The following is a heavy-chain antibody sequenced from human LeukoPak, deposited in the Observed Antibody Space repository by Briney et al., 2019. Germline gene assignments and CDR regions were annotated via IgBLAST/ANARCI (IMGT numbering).Heavy chain of an antibody. V-gene: IGHV1-46*01. CDR2: INPSGGDT. Sequence: ASVKVSCTASGYIFTIYYMHWVRQAPGQGLEWMGIINPSGGDTSYAQKFQGRLTMTRDTSTNTVYMELTSLRSEDTAVYYCAREVMDNLRFDYWGQGTLVTVSS. D-gene: IGHD1-14*01. CDR3: AREVMDNLRFDY. J-gene: IGHJ4*02. CDR1: GYIFTIYY.